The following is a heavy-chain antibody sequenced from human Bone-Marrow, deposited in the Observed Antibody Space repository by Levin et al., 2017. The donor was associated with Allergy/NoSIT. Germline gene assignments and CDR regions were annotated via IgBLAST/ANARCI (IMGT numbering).Heavy chain of an antibody. CDR1: GFSLSDYW. D-gene: IGHD3-16*02. J-gene: IGHJ6*04. CDR3: SGRYMGV. Sequence: LSLTCAASGFSLSDYWMHWVRQAPGKGLEWVANINQDGSATHYVDSVKGRFTISRDNVKNSLYLQMNSLRAEDTALYYCSGRYMGVWGKGTTVTVSS. V-gene: IGHV3-7*03. CDR2: INQDGSAT.